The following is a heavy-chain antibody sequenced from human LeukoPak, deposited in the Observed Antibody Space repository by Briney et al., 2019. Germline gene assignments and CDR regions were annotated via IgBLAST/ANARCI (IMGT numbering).Heavy chain of an antibody. J-gene: IGHJ6*03. CDR2: IIPIFGTA. V-gene: IGHV1-69*06. D-gene: IGHD5-24*01. CDR3: ARGGMADYYYYYYMDV. CDR1: GYTFTMDG. Sequence: SVKVSFKASGYTFTMDGMNWVRQAPGQGLEWMGGIIPIFGTANYAQKFQGRVTITADKSTSTAYMELSSLRSEDTAVYYCARGGMADYYYYYYMDVWGKGTTVTVSS.